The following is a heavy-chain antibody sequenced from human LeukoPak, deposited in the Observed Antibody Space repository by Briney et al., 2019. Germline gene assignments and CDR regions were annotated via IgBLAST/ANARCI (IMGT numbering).Heavy chain of an antibody. J-gene: IGHJ6*03. CDR2: ITSSSEYI. V-gene: IGHV3-21*04. Sequence: GGSLRLSCAASGFTFSSYTMNWVRQAPGKGLEWVSSITSSSEYIYYADSVKGRFTISRDNAKNSLYLQINSLRAEDTAVYYCARGRSSMVRGYYYYYMDVWGKGTTVTISS. D-gene: IGHD3-10*01. CDR1: GFTFSSYT. CDR3: ARGRSSMVRGYYYYYMDV.